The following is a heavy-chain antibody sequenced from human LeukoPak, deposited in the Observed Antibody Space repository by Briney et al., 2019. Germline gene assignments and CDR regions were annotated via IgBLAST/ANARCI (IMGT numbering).Heavy chain of an antibody. CDR1: GFTFSDYS. CDR2: ISGDGGST. D-gene: IGHD3-22*01. CDR3: AKTYYYDSSGYYEEY. Sequence: QPGGSLRLSCAASGFTFSDYSMNWVRQAPGRGLEWVSLISGDGGSTYYADSVKGRFTISRDNSKNSLYLQMNSLRTEDTALYYCAKTYYYDSSGYYEEYWGQGTLVTVSS. J-gene: IGHJ4*02. V-gene: IGHV3-43*02.